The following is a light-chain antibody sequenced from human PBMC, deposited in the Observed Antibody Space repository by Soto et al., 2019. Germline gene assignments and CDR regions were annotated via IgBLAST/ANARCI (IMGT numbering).Light chain of an antibody. Sequence: EMVMTQSPATLSVSPGERATLSSRAGQSVSSNLAWYQQKPGQAPRLLIYGASTRATGIPARFTGSGSGTEFSLTISSLQFEDSAVYYWQQYNNWWTFGQGTKVEIK. CDR2: GAS. V-gene: IGKV3-15*01. CDR1: QSVSSN. CDR3: QQYNNWWT. J-gene: IGKJ1*01.